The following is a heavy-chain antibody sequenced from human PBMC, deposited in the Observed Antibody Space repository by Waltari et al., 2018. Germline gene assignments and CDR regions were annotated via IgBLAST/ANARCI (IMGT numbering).Heavy chain of an antibody. D-gene: IGHD2-15*01. CDR2: VNPNSGDT. J-gene: IGHJ6*02. CDR3: ARELLVVTSPYYGLDV. Sequence: QVHLMQSGAEVKKPGASVKVSCKTSGYTFTGYYMHWVRQAPGQGLEWMGGVNPNSGDTNYEQKFQGRVTMTSDTSISTAYMELSRLRSDDAAVYFCARELLVVTSPYYGLDVWGQGTTVTVSS. V-gene: IGHV1-2*02. CDR1: GYTFTGYY.